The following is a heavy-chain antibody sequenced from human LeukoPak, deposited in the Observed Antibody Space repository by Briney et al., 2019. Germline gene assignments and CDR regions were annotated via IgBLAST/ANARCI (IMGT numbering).Heavy chain of an antibody. CDR2: IYSGGST. D-gene: IGHD1-26*01. CDR1: GFTVSSNY. J-gene: IGHJ4*02. V-gene: IGHV3-66*02. Sequence: GGSLRLSCAASGFTVSSNYMSWVRQAPGKGLEWVSVIYSGGSTYYADSVEGRFTISRDNSKNTLYLQMNSLRAEDTAVYYCARDGSRGAGATGAAFDYWGQGTLVTVSS. CDR3: ARDGSRGAGATGAAFDY.